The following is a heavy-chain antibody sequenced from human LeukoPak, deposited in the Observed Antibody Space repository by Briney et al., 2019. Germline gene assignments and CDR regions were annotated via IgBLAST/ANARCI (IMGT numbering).Heavy chain of an antibody. V-gene: IGHV3-7*01. J-gene: IGHJ3*02. D-gene: IGHD2-21*02. CDR3: ARGPSTVTAITDAFDI. CDR2: IKQDGSEK. CDR1: GFTFSSYA. Sequence: GRSLRLSCAASGFTFSSYAMHWVRQAPGKGLEWVANIKQDGSEKYYVDSVKGRFTISRDNAKTSLYLQMNSLRAEDTAVYYCARGPSTVTAITDAFDIWGQGTMVTVSS.